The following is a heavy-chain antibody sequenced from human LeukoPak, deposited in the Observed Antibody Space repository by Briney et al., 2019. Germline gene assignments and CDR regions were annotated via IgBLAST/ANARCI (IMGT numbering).Heavy chain of an antibody. CDR2: ISSSSSYI. Sequence: GGSLRLSCAASGFTFSNYWMHWVRQAPGKGLEWVSSISSSSSYIYYAASVKGRFTISRDNAKNSLYLQMNRLRAEDTAVYYCARERQLERLAFGKEGSAFDYWGQGTLVTVSS. J-gene: IGHJ4*02. V-gene: IGHV3-21*01. CDR1: GFTFSNYW. D-gene: IGHD1-1*01. CDR3: ARERQLERLAFGKEGSAFDY.